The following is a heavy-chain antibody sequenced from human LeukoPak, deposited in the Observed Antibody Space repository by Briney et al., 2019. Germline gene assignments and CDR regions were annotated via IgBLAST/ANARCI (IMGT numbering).Heavy chain of an antibody. CDR3: ARGQQLVKTD. CDR2: ISDSGSST. V-gene: IGHV3-23*01. Sequence: GGSLRLSCEATGFIFSKYAMSWVRQAPGKGLEWVSLISDSGSSTYYADSVKGRFTFSRDNSKNTVYLQMDSLRAEDTALYYCARGQQLVKTDWGQGTLVTVSS. D-gene: IGHD6-13*01. J-gene: IGHJ4*02. CDR1: GFIFSKYA.